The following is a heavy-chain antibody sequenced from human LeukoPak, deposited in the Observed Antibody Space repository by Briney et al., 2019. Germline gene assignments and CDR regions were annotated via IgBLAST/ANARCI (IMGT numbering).Heavy chain of an antibody. J-gene: IGHJ4*02. V-gene: IGHV3-7*01. Sequence: GESLRLSCAASGLTFSTYWMSWVRQAPGKGLEWVASIREDGSDYVASMKGRFAISRDNAKNSLYLEMNSLRAEDTAVYYCARDVNWGHFNYWGQGTLVTVSS. CDR1: GLTFSTYW. CDR3: ARDVNWGHFNY. D-gene: IGHD7-27*01. CDR2: IREDGS.